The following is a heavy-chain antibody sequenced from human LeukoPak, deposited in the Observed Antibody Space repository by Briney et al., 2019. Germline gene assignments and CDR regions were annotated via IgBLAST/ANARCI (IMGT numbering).Heavy chain of an antibody. D-gene: IGHD1-1*01. CDR3: ARINNFDDF. CDR1: GFTFTTFG. CDR2: ISPDGNID. V-gene: IGHV3-30*03. J-gene: IGHJ4*02. Sequence: PGRSLRLSCAASGFTFTTFGIHWVRQAPGKGLEWVAAISPDGNIDYYSDSVKGRFSISRDDSKNMIYLQMNSLRGEDSAVYFCARINNFDDFWGQGTLVTVSS.